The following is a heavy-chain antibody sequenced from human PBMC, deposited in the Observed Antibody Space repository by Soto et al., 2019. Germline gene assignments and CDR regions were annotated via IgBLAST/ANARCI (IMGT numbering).Heavy chain of an antibody. J-gene: IGHJ4*02. D-gene: IGHD3-10*01. V-gene: IGHV3-7*01. CDR1: GFTFSSSW. Sequence: EVQLVESGGGLVQPGGSLRLSCAASGFTFSSSWMSWVRQAPGKGLEWVSNIKQDGSEKYYVESVKGRFTSSRDNAKNSLYLQMNSLRAEDTAVYYCARVYGGPGFDFWGQGTLVTVSS. CDR3: ARVYGGPGFDF. CDR2: IKQDGSEK.